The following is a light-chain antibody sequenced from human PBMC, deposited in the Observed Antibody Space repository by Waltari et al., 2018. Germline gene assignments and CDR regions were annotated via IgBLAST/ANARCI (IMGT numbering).Light chain of an antibody. CDR3: QQYYSTPFT. CDR1: QSVLYSSNNKNY. Sequence: DIVMTQSPDSLAVSLGERATIHCKSSQSVLYSSNNKNYLAWYQQKPGQPPKLLIYWASTRESGVPDRFSGSGSGTDVTLTISSLQAEDVAVYYCQQYYSTPFTFGPGTKVEIK. CDR2: WAS. V-gene: IGKV4-1*01. J-gene: IGKJ3*01.